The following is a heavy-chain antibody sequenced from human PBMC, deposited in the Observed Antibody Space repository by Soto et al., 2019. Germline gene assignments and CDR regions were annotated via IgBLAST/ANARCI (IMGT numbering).Heavy chain of an antibody. CDR3: ARYCSGGSCYSSRDYYYGMDV. Sequence: ASVKVSCKASGYTFTGYYMHWVRQAPGQGLEWMGWINPNSGGTNYAQKFQGRVTMTRDTSISTAYMELSRLRSDDTAVYYCARYCSGGSCYSSRDYYYGMDVWGQGTTLTVSS. J-gene: IGHJ6*02. V-gene: IGHV1-2*02. CDR1: GYTFTGYY. CDR2: INPNSGGT. D-gene: IGHD2-15*01.